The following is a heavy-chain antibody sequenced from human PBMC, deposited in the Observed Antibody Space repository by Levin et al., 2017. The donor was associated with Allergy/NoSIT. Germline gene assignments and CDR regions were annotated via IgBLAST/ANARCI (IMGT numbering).Heavy chain of an antibody. CDR1: GFTFSSYW. D-gene: IGHD4-17*01. V-gene: IGHV3-7*01. CDR3: ARVGGEDYGDYLW. J-gene: IGHJ4*02. Sequence: PGGSLRRSCAASGFTFSSYWMSWVRQAPGKGLEWVANIKQDGSDKYHVDSVKGRFSISRDNAKKSLYLQMNSLRDEDTAVYYCARVGGEDYGDYLWWGRGTLVTVSS. CDR2: IKQDGSDK.